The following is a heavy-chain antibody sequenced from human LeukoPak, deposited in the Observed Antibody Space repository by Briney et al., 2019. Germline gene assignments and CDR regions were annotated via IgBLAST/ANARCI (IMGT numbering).Heavy chain of an antibody. J-gene: IGHJ1*01. V-gene: IGHV4-34*01. Sequence: SETLSLTCAVYGGSFSGYYWSWIRQPPGKGLEWIGEVNHGGSTNYNPSLKSRVTILIDTSKNQFSLKLSSVTAADTAFYYCARYLDYGGNSRVFQHWGQGTLVTVSS. CDR3: ARYLDYGGNSRVFQH. CDR2: VNHGGST. D-gene: IGHD4-23*01. CDR1: GGSFSGYY.